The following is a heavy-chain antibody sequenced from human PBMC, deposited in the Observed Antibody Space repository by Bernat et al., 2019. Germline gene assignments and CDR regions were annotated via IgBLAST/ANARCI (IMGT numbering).Heavy chain of an antibody. CDR1: GFTVSSNY. Sequence: EVQLVETGGGLIQPGGSLRLSCAASGFTVSSNYMSWVRQAPGKGLEWVSVIYSGGSTYYADSMKGRFTISRDNSKNTLYLQMNSLRAEDTAVYYCATYDILTGYYHWGQGTLVTVSS. CDR3: ATYDILTGYYH. D-gene: IGHD3-9*01. CDR2: IYSGGST. J-gene: IGHJ4*02. V-gene: IGHV3-53*05.